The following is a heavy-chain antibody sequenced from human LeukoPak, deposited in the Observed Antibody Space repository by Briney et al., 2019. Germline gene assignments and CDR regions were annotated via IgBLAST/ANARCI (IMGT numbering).Heavy chain of an antibody. D-gene: IGHD3-3*01. J-gene: IGHJ4*02. CDR1: GGSISSYY. V-gene: IGHV4-59*12. CDR2: IYYSGST. CDR3: ARNRNGWVFGGPYDY. Sequence: PSETLSLTCTVSGGSISSYYWSWIRQPPGKGLEWIGYIYYSGSTNYNPSLKSRVTISVDTSKNQFSLKLSSVTAADTAVYYCARNRNGWVFGGPYDYWGQGTLVTVSS.